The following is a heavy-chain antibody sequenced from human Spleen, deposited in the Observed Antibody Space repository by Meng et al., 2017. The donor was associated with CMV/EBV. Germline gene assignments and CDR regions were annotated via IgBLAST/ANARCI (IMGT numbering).Heavy chain of an antibody. D-gene: IGHD6-13*01. CDR1: GFKFSSHG. CDR2: ISYDGSNE. J-gene: IGHJ5*02. Sequence: GESLKISCAASGFKFSSHGMHWVRQAPGKGLEWVAFISYDGSNEYYADSVKGRFTISRDNSKNTLYLQMNSLRAEDTAVYYCARERMAAVDINWFDPWGQGTLVTVSS. V-gene: IGHV3-30*19. CDR3: ARERMAAVDINWFDP.